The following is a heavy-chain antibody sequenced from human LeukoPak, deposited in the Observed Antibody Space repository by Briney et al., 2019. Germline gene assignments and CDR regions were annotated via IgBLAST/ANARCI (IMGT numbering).Heavy chain of an antibody. V-gene: IGHV1-8*01. J-gene: IGHJ4*02. CDR3: ARGASRSFDY. CDR2: MNPNSGNT. CDR1: GYTFTSYD. Sequence: ASVKVSCKASGYTFTSYDINWVRQATGQGLEWMGWMNPNSGNTGYAQRFRGRVTITRNTSISTAYMELSSLRSEDTAVYYCARGASRSFDYWGQGTLVTVSS. D-gene: IGHD6-6*01.